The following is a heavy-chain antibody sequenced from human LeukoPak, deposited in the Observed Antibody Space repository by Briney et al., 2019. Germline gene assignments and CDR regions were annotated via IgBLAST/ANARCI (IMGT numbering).Heavy chain of an antibody. J-gene: IGHJ5*02. V-gene: IGHV4-39*01. Sequence: PSETLSLTCTVSGGSISSGGYYWGWIRQPPGKGLEWIGSIYYSGSTYYNPSLKSRVTISVDTSKNQCSLKLTSVTAADAALYYCGRQYSSGWPRFDPWGQGTLVTVSS. CDR2: IYYSGST. D-gene: IGHD6-19*01. CDR1: GGSISSGGYY. CDR3: GRQYSSGWPRFDP.